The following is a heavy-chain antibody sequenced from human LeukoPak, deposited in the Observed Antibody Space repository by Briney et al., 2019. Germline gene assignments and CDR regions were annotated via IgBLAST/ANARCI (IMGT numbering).Heavy chain of an antibody. CDR3: AKRGDLITYFDY. CDR2: ISGSGGTP. D-gene: IGHD3-16*01. J-gene: IGHJ4*02. Sequence: GGSLRLSCAASGFTFSTYAMNWVRQAPGKGLEWVSTISGSGGTPHYADSVKGRFTISRDNSKNTLHLQMNSLRAEDTAVYYCAKRGDLITYFDYWGQGTLVTVSS. V-gene: IGHV3-23*01. CDR1: GFTFSTYA.